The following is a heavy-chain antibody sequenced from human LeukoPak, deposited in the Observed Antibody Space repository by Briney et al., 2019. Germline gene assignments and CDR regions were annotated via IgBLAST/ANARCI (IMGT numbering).Heavy chain of an antibody. V-gene: IGHV1-8*01. D-gene: IGHD6-19*01. Sequence: ASVKVSCKASGYTFTSYDINWVRQATGQGLEWMGCMNPNSGNTGYAQKFQGRVTMTRNTSISTAYMELSSLRSEDTAVYYCARAVPRYGSGWYWVNYWGQGTLVTVSS. J-gene: IGHJ4*02. CDR1: GYTFTSYD. CDR2: MNPNSGNT. CDR3: ARAVPRYGSGWYWVNY.